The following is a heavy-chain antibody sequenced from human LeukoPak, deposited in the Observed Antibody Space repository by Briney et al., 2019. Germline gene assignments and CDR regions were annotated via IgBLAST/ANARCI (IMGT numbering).Heavy chain of an antibody. CDR3: ARGFEYGDF. J-gene: IGHJ4*01. D-gene: IGHD4/OR15-4a*01. V-gene: IGHV3-30*04. Sequence: GGSLRLSCVVSGFTFSSDAMHWVRQAPAKGLEWVALISYDGREKFYSDTVKGRFTISRDNPENTLYLQMNSLGDEDTGLYYCARGFEYGDFWGHGTLVVVSS. CDR1: GFTFSSDA. CDR2: ISYDGREK.